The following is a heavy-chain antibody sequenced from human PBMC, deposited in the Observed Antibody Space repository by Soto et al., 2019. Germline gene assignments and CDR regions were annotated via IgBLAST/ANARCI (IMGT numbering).Heavy chain of an antibody. V-gene: IGHV3-33*01. D-gene: IGHD4-17*01. J-gene: IGHJ4*02. Sequence: TGGSLRLSCAASGFSFSNCAMHWVRQAPGKGLEWVAVIWYDGSNKYYADSMKGRFTISRDNSKNTLYLQMNSLRAEDTAIYYCARAYSMTPVTTGSWGQGTLVTGSS. CDR3: ARAYSMTPVTTGS. CDR2: IWYDGSNK. CDR1: GFSFSNCA.